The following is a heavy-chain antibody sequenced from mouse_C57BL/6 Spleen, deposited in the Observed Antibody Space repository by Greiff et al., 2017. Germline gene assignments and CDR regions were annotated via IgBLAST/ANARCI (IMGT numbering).Heavy chain of an antibody. CDR2: IDPSDSET. D-gene: IGHD2-5*01. CDR3: ARGDYSSGFAY. V-gene: IGHV1-52*01. Sequence: QVQLKQPGAELVRPGSSVKLSCKASGYTFTSYWMHWVKQRPIQGLEWIGNIDPSDSETHYNQKFKDKATLTVDKSSSTAYMQLSSLTSEDSAVYCCARGDYSSGFAYWGQGTLGTVSA. CDR1: GYTFTSYW. J-gene: IGHJ3*01.